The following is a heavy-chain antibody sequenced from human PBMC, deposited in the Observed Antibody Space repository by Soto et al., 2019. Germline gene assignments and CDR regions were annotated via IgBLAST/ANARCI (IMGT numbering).Heavy chain of an antibody. CDR3: ARPIYSGYEVIEGRGFDI. CDR2: IFPSDSET. V-gene: IGHV5-51*01. J-gene: IGHJ3*02. Sequence: GESLKISCGNFSTFTFPNYWIAWVRQMPGKGLEYLGIIFPSDSETKYSPSFQGQVTISSDASISAIYLHLSSLRASDTGMYYCARPIYSGYEVIEGRGFDIWGQGIMVTVSS. D-gene: IGHD5-12*01. CDR1: TFTFPNYW.